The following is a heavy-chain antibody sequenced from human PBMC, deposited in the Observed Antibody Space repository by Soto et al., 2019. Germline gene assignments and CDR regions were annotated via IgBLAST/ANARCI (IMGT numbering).Heavy chain of an antibody. V-gene: IGHV4-59*08. Sequence: SETLSLTCTVSGGSISSYYWSWIRQPPGKGLEWIGYIYYSGSTNYNPSLKSRVTISVDTSKNQFSLKLSSVTAADTAVYYCARHDYDSSGYHYFDYWGQGTLVTVSS. D-gene: IGHD3-22*01. CDR1: GGSISSYY. J-gene: IGHJ4*02. CDR2: IYYSGST. CDR3: ARHDYDSSGYHYFDY.